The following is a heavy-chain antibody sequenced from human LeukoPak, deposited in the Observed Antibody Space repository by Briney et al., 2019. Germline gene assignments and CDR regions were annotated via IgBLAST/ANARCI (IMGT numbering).Heavy chain of an antibody. V-gene: IGHV4-39*01. CDR3: ACRVDTAMVIAY. D-gene: IGHD5-18*01. CDR1: DGSISNSANY. Sequence: SEILSLTCAVTDGSISNSANYWGWIRQPPGKGLELIGTLYYTGSTYYNPSLKSRVTISVDTSKNQFSLKLSSVTAADTAVYYCACRVDTAMVIAYWGQGILVTVSS. CDR2: LYYTGST. J-gene: IGHJ4*02.